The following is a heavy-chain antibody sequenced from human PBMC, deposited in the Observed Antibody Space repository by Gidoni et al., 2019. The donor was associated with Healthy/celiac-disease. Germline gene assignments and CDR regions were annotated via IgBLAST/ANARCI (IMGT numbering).Heavy chain of an antibody. Sequence: EVQLVESGGVWVKPGGSLRLSCAAAGFTFSNAWMSCVPQAPGKGLEWVGLIKSKTAGGTPDDAATVKGRFTSSRDDSKITLYRQMNSLKTEDTAVYYCTTDTSPLYYYDSSGYQAAYYGMDVWGQGTTVTVSS. CDR1: GFTFSNAW. CDR3: TTDTSPLYYYDSSGYQAAYYGMDV. CDR2: IKSKTAGGTP. J-gene: IGHJ6*02. D-gene: IGHD3-22*01. V-gene: IGHV3-15*01.